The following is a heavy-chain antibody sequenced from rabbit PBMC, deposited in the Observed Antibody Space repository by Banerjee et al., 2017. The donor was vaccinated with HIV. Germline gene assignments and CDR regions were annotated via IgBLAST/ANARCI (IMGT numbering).Heavy chain of an antibody. V-gene: IGHV1S40*01. CDR1: GFSFSNYYY. J-gene: IGHJ4*01. Sequence: QSLEESGGDLVKPGASLTLTCTASGFSFSNYYYMCWVRQAPGKGLEWIACIYAGTYYASWAKGRFTISNASSTTLTLQMTSLTAADTATYFCARDYAGAIGYSYRYFNLWGPGTLVTVS. CDR2: IYAGT. D-gene: IGHD4-2*01. CDR3: ARDYAGAIGYSYRYFNL.